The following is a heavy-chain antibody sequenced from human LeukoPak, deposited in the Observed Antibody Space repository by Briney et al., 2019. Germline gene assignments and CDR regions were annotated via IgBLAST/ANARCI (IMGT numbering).Heavy chain of an antibody. Sequence: PGGSLRLSCAASGFTFSSYAMSWVRQAPGKGLEWVSAISGSGGSTYYADSVKGRFTISRDNSKNTLYLQMNSLRAEDTAVYYCGYPLRFGDLGAFDIWGQGTMVTVSS. D-gene: IGHD3-10*01. CDR3: GYPLRFGDLGAFDI. CDR1: GFTFSSYA. CDR2: ISGSGGST. V-gene: IGHV3-23*01. J-gene: IGHJ3*02.